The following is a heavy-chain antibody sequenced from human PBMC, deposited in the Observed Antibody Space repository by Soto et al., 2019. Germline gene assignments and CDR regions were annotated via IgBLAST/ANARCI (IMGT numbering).Heavy chain of an antibody. D-gene: IGHD1-26*01. CDR3: ASIVGSYYYYMDV. J-gene: IGHJ6*03. V-gene: IGHV4-39*01. CDR2: IYYSGTT. Sequence: SETLSLTCTVSGGSISSSSYYWGWIRQPPGKGLEWIGSIYYSGTTYYNPSLESRVTISVDTSKNQFSLKLSAVTAADTAVYYCASIVGSYYYYMDVWGKGTTVTVS. CDR1: GGSISSSSYY.